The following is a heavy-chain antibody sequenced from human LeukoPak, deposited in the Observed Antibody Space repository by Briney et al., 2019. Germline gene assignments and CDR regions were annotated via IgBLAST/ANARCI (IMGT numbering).Heavy chain of an antibody. CDR1: GFTFTSAW. Sequence: GGSLRLSCAASGFTFTSAWMSWVRQSPGKGLEWVGRIKSKADGETIDCAAPVKGRFTISRDDSTKTLYLLMNSLETDDTAVYFCITDIPGGGYPLDFWGQGTLVTVSS. V-gene: IGHV3-15*01. D-gene: IGHD3-16*02. J-gene: IGHJ4*02. CDR2: IKSKADGETI. CDR3: ITDIPGGGYPLDF.